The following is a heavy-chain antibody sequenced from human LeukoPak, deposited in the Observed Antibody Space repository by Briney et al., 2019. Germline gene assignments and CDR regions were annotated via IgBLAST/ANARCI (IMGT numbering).Heavy chain of an antibody. CDR3: ARSRVVVVPAAMNY. CDR1: GFTFSSYG. V-gene: IGHV3-30*03. CDR2: NK. Sequence: GGSLRLSCAASGFTFSSYGMHWVRQAPGKGLEWVAVNKYYADSVKGRFTISRDNSKNTLYLQMNSLRAEDTAVYYCARSRVVVVPAAMNYWGQGTLVTVSS. D-gene: IGHD2-2*01. J-gene: IGHJ4*02.